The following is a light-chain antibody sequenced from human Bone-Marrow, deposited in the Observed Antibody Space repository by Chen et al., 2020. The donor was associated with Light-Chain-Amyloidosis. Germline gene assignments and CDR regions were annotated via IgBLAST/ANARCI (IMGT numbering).Light chain of an antibody. CDR2: GNN. CDR1: SSNIGAGHD. CDR3: QSYDSRQSAL. Sequence: QSVLTQPPSVSGAPGQRVIISCTGSSSNIGAGHDVHWYQQLPGTAPKLLIYGNNNRPSGVPDRVSGSKSGTSASLAITGLQAEDEADYYCQSYDSRQSALFGGGTKLTVL. J-gene: IGLJ2*01. V-gene: IGLV1-40*01.